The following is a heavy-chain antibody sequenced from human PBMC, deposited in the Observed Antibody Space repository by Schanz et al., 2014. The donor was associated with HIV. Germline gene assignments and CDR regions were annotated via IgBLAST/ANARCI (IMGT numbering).Heavy chain of an antibody. J-gene: IGHJ6*02. D-gene: IGHD3-22*01. CDR1: GYTFSDYD. V-gene: IGHV1-18*01. CDR3: ARMGYYDSRGYYYEFGMDV. CDR2: ISGDSNNT. Sequence: QVQLVQSGPEVKKPGASVRVSCETSGYTFSDYDINWVRQAPGQGLEWMGWISGDSNNTKYEQKFQARVTMTTDISTTTAYMELRSLRSDDTAVYYCARMGYYDSRGYYYEFGMDVWGQGTTVTVSS.